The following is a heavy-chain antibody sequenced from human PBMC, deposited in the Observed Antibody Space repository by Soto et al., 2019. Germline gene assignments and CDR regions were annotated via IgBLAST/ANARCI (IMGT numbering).Heavy chain of an antibody. Sequence: QVQLVQSGAEVKKPRSSVKVSCKASGGTFSSYAISWVRQAPGQGLEWMGGIITIFGAANYAQKFQRRVTIAADESTSTAYMELSGLRSEDTGVYYCARDLGGHYYDRSGLWEGWFDPWGQGALVTVSS. CDR2: IITIFGAA. V-gene: IGHV1-69*01. J-gene: IGHJ5*02. CDR1: GGTFSSYA. D-gene: IGHD3-22*01. CDR3: ARDLGGHYYDRSGLWEGWFDP.